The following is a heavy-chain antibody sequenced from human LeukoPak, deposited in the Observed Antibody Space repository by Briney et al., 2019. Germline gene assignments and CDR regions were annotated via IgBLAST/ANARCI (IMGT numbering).Heavy chain of an antibody. J-gene: IGHJ4*02. D-gene: IGHD6-19*01. V-gene: IGHV5-51*01. Sequence: GESLKISCKGSGYSFTSYWIGWVRQMPGKGMEWMGIIFPGDSDTRYSPSFLGEVTFSVDMSTATAYLEWSSLKASDSAMYFCARDRPGSSGWYTHWGQGTLVTVSS. CDR2: IFPGDSDT. CDR1: GYSFTSYW. CDR3: ARDRPGSSGWYTH.